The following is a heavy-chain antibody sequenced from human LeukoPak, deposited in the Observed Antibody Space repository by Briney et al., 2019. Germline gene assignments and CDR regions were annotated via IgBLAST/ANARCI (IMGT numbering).Heavy chain of an antibody. Sequence: SETLSLTCTVSGGSISSYYWSWIRQPPGKGLEWIGYSYYSGSTNYNPSLKSRVTISVDTSKNQFSLKLSSVTAADTAVYYCARVPGAILSYYYGMDVWGQGTTVTVSS. CDR3: ARVPGAILSYYYGMDV. CDR1: GGSISSYY. D-gene: IGHD1-14*01. CDR2: SYYSGST. J-gene: IGHJ6*02. V-gene: IGHV4-59*01.